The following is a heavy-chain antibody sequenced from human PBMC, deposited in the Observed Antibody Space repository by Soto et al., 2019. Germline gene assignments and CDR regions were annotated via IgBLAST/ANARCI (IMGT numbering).Heavy chain of an antibody. Sequence: GGSLRLSCAASGFTFSDHYMDWVRQAPGKGLEWVGRTRNKANSYTTEYAASVKGRFTISRDDSKNSLYLQMNSLKTEDTAVYYCARGEGYYYDSSGSYYFDYWGQGTLVTVSS. CDR3: ARGEGYYYDSSGSYYFDY. J-gene: IGHJ4*02. CDR1: GFTFSDHY. V-gene: IGHV3-72*01. D-gene: IGHD3-22*01. CDR2: TRNKANSYTT.